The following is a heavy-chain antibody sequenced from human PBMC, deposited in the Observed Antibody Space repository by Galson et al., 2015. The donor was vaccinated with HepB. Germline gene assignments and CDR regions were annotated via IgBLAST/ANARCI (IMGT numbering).Heavy chain of an antibody. J-gene: IGHJ4*02. Sequence: SLRLSCAVSGFTFSDYYMSWIRQAPGKGLEWISYISSSSLYTNYADSVKGRFTISRDNAKNSLYLQINSLRADDTAVYYCARVADSDYGDHTHFDYWGQGSLVTVSS. V-gene: IGHV3-11*06. CDR2: ISSSSLYT. CDR1: GFTFSDYY. D-gene: IGHD4-17*01. CDR3: ARVADSDYGDHTHFDY.